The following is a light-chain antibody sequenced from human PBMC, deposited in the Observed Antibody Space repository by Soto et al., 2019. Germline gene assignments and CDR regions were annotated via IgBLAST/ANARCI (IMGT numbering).Light chain of an antibody. V-gene: IGKV3-15*01. CDR1: QSVSSN. CDR3: QQYNNWWT. Sequence: EIVMTQSPATLSVSPGERATLPCRASQSVSSNLAWYQQKPGQAPRLLIYGASTRATGIPARFSGSGSGTEFTLTISSLQSEDFAVYYCQQYNNWWTFGQGTQVDIK. CDR2: GAS. J-gene: IGKJ1*01.